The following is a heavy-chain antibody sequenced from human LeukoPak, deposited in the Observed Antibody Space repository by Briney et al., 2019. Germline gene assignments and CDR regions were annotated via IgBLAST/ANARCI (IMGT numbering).Heavy chain of an antibody. CDR2: INPSGGST. Sequence: GASVKVSSKASGYTFTSYYMHWVRQAPGQGLEWMGIINPSGGSTSYAQKFQGRVTMTRDTSTSTVYMELSSLRSEDTAVYYCARDAIAVAGTGAFDIWGQGTMVTVSS. D-gene: IGHD6-19*01. J-gene: IGHJ3*02. CDR1: GYTFTSYY. CDR3: ARDAIAVAGTGAFDI. V-gene: IGHV1-46*01.